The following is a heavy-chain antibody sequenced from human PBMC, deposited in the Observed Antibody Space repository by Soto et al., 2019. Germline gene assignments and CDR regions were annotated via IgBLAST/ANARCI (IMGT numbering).Heavy chain of an antibody. V-gene: IGHV5-51*01. J-gene: IGHJ4*02. CDR1: GYSFTSYW. CDR2: IYPGDYNT. Sequence: GGSLKISCKGSGYSFTSYWIGWVRQMPGKGLEWMEIIYPGDYNTRYSPSFPGQVNISADKSISTAYLEWSSLKASDTAMYYCASGYEMGPFDYWGQGTLVTVSS. D-gene: IGHD5-12*01. CDR3: ASGYEMGPFDY.